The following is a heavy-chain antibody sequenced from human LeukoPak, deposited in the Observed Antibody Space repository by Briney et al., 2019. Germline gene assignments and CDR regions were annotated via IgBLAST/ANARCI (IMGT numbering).Heavy chain of an antibody. CDR2: ISDSGGNT. J-gene: IGHJ4*02. Sequence: GGSLRLSCAASGFTFRSYAMSWVRQAPGKGLEWVSGISDSGGNTYYADSVKGRFTISRDNSKNTLYLQMNSLRAEDTALYFCAKINWGSREYYFGHWGQGTLVTVSS. CDR3: AKINWGSREYYFGH. V-gene: IGHV3-23*01. CDR1: GFTFRSYA. D-gene: IGHD7-27*01.